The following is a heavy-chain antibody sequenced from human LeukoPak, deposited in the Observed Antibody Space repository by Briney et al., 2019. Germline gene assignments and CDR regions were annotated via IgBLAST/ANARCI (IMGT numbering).Heavy chain of an antibody. CDR2: INHSGST. J-gene: IGHJ4*02. Sequence: PSETLSLTCAVYGGSFSGYYWSWIRQPPGKGLEWIGEINHSGSTNYNPSLKSRVTISVDTSKNQFSLKLSSVTAADTAMYYCARNSGSLVYWGQGTLVTVSS. CDR3: ARNSGSLVY. CDR1: GGSFSGYY. D-gene: IGHD1-26*01. V-gene: IGHV4-34*01.